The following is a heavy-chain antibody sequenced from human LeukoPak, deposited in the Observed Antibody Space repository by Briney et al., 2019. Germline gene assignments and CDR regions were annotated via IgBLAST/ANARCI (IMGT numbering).Heavy chain of an antibody. CDR1: GFTFSSYS. V-gene: IGHV3-21*01. CDR2: ISSSSSYI. J-gene: IGHJ4*02. D-gene: IGHD3-22*01. CDR3: ARVGWYYYDSSGYYPSYYFDY. Sequence: GGSLRLSCAASGFTFSSYSMNWVRQAPGKGLEWVSSISSSSSYIYYADSVKGRFTISRDNAKNSLYLQMNSLRAEDTAVYYCARVGWYYYDSSGYYPSYYFDYWGQGTLVTVSS.